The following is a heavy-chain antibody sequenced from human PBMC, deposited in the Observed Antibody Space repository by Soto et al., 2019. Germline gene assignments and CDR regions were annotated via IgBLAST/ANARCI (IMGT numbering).Heavy chain of an antibody. CDR3: ARYSDWYSYNWFDP. CDR2: INPSGRTI. V-gene: IGHV3-48*03. CDR1: GFTFSSFE. D-gene: IGHD6-19*01. Sequence: GGSLRLSCVASGFTFSSFEINWICQAQGRGPELIAVINPSGRTISSADSVKGRFTISRDNAENSVYLQMSSPRGEDTAMYYCARYSDWYSYNWFDPWGQGILVTVSS. J-gene: IGHJ5*02.